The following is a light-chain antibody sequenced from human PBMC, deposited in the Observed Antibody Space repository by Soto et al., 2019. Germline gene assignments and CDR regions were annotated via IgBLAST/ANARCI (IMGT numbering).Light chain of an antibody. Sequence: QSALTQPPSVSGAPGQRVTISCTGSNSNIGAGYDVNWYQHFPGTAPKLLIYSDNQRPSGVPDRFSGSKSGTSASLAISGLQSADEADYYCASWDDSLNGPVFGGGTKLTVL. CDR2: SDN. V-gene: IGLV1-44*01. CDR3: ASWDDSLNGPV. J-gene: IGLJ3*02. CDR1: NSNIGAGYD.